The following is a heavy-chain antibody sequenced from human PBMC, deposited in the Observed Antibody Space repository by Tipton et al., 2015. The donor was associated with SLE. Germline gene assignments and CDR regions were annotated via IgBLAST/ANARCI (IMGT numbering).Heavy chain of an antibody. CDR3: ARKYGRGQEAAFDL. CDR2: INHGGNT. J-gene: IGHJ3*01. CDR1: GGSLSGNY. Sequence: TLSLTCAVYGGSLSGNYWTWIRQPPGKGLEWIGEINHGGNTHYNPSLKSRVTISVDTSKNQFSLRLYSVTAADTAVYYCARKYGRGQEAAFDLWGQGTILIVSS. D-gene: IGHD3-10*01. V-gene: IGHV4-34*01.